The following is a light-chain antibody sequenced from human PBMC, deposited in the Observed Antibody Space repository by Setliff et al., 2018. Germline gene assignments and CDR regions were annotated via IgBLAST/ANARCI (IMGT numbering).Light chain of an antibody. CDR1: SNDVGAYNY. CDR3: SSYASSINPYV. V-gene: IGLV2-8*01. Sequence: QSALAQPPSASGSPGQSLTISCTGTSNDVGAYNYVSWYQQHPGKAPKLMIYEVTKRPSGAPDRFSGSKSGNTASLTVSGLQGEDEADYYCSSYASSINPYVFGTGTKVTVL. J-gene: IGLJ1*01. CDR2: EVT.